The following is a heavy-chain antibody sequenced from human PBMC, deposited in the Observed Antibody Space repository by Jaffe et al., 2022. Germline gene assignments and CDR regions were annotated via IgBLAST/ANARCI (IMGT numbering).Heavy chain of an antibody. CDR2: IYHSGST. V-gene: IGHV4-30-2*01. D-gene: IGHD3-10*01. CDR1: GGSISSGGYS. Sequence: QLQLQESGSGLVKPSQTLSLTCAVSGGSISSGGYSWSWIRQPPGKGLEWIGYIYHSGSTYYNPSLKSRVTISVDRSKNQFSLKLSSVTAADTAVYYCAREVQGVINDYYYYYYMDVWGKGTTVTVSS. J-gene: IGHJ6*03. CDR3: AREVQGVINDYYYYYYMDV.